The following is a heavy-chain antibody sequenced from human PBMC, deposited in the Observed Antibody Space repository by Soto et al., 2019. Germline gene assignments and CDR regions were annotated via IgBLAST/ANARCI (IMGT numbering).Heavy chain of an antibody. CDR2: IIPIFGTA. CDR3: AREGPVDIVVVVAATEAYGMDV. Sequence: SVKVSCKASGGTFSSYAISWVRQAPGQGLEWMGGIIPIFGTANYAQKFQGRVTITADESTSTAYMELSSLRSEDTAVYYCAREGPVDIVVVVAATEAYGMDVWGQGTTVTVSS. V-gene: IGHV1-69*13. D-gene: IGHD2-15*01. J-gene: IGHJ6*02. CDR1: GGTFSSYA.